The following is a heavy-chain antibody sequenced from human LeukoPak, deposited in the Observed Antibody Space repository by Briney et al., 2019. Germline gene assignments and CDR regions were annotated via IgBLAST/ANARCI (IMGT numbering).Heavy chain of an antibody. D-gene: IGHD3-3*01. CDR3: ARSGGGTYYDFWSGYKNWFDP. CDR1: GYTFTSYG. Sequence: GASVKVSCKASGYTFTSYGISWVRQAPGQGLEWMGWISAYNGNTNYAQKLQGRVTMTTDTSTSTAYMELRSLRSDDTAVYYCARSGGGTYYDFWSGYKNWFDPWGQGTLVTVSS. J-gene: IGHJ5*02. V-gene: IGHV1-18*01. CDR2: ISAYNGNT.